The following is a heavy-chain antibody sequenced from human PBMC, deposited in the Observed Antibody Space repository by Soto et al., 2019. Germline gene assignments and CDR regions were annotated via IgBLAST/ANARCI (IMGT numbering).Heavy chain of an antibody. J-gene: IGHJ4*02. CDR2: IYSGGST. Sequence: GGSLRLSCAASGFTVSTKYMSWVRQAPGKGLDWVSVIYSGGSTSYADSVKGRFTISRDNSKNTLYLQMNSLRAEDTAVYYCARSEPEGKGYYDSSGYYWLWGQGTLVTVSS. CDR1: GFTVSTKY. D-gene: IGHD3-22*01. V-gene: IGHV3-53*01. CDR3: ARSEPEGKGYYDSSGYYWL.